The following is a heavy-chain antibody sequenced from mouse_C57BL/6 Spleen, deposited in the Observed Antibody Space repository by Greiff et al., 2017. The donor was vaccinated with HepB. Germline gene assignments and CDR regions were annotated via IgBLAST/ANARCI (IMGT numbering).Heavy chain of an antibody. J-gene: IGHJ2*01. CDR3: AGGKGFAY. CDR1: GDSFTGDY. CDR2: IYPYNGVS. D-gene: IGHD1-1*01. Sequence: EVQLQQSGPELVKPGVSVKISCKAAGDSFTGDYRHWVKQSHGNNRERIGYIYPYNGVSSYNQKCKGKATLTVDMSSSTAYMELRSLTSEDSAVYYCAGGKGFAYWGQGTTLTVSS. V-gene: IGHV1-31*01.